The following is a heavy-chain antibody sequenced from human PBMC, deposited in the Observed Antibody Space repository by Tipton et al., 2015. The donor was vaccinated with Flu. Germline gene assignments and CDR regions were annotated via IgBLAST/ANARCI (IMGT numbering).Heavy chain of an antibody. Sequence: SLRLSCAASGFTFSSYAMSWVRQAPGKGLEWVSAISGSGGSTYYADSVKGRFTISRDNSKNTLYLQMNSLRAEDTAVYYCAKGTGDSSSWYYGFQHWGQGTLVTVSS. CDR3: AKGTGDSSSWYYGFQH. J-gene: IGHJ1*01. CDR1: GFTFSSYA. CDR2: ISGSGGST. V-gene: IGHV3-23*01. D-gene: IGHD6-13*01.